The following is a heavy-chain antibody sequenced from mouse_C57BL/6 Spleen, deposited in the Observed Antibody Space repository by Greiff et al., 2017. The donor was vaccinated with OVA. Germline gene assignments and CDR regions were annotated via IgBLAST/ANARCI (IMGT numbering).Heavy chain of an antibody. CDR3: ARRVITTVHAMDY. J-gene: IGHJ4*01. CDR2: INPSNGGT. CDR1: GYTFTSYW. V-gene: IGHV1-53*01. Sequence: VKLQQPGTELVKPGASVKLSCKASGYTFTSYWMPWVKQRPGQGLEWIGNINPSNGGTNYNEKFKSKATLTVDKSSSTAYMQLSSLTSEGSAVYYCARRVITTVHAMDYWGQGTSVTVSS. D-gene: IGHD1-1*01.